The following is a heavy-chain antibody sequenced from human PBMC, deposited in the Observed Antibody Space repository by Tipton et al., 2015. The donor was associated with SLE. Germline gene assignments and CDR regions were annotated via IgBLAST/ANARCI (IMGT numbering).Heavy chain of an antibody. CDR3: ARGLGVVVAVAFDI. J-gene: IGHJ3*02. CDR2: IYYSGST. CDR1: GGSISSHY. Sequence: TLSLTCNVSGGSISSHYWSWIRQPPGKGLEWIGYIYYSGSTNYNPSLKSRVTISEDTSKNQFSLKLSSVTAADTAVYYCARGLGVVVAVAFDIWGQGTMVTVSS. D-gene: IGHD2-15*01. V-gene: IGHV4-59*11.